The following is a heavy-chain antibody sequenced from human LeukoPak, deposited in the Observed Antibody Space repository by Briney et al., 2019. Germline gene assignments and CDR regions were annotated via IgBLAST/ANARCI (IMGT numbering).Heavy chain of an antibody. D-gene: IGHD6-19*01. J-gene: IGHJ5*02. CDR3: ARGQGSGWYNWFDP. Sequence: NPSETLSLTCTVSGGSISSYYWSWLRQPPGKGLEWIGYIYYSGSTNYNPSLKSRVTISVDTSKNQFSLKLSSVTAADTAVYYCARGQGSGWYNWFDPWGQGTLVTVSS. V-gene: IGHV4-59*01. CDR1: GGSISSYY. CDR2: IYYSGST.